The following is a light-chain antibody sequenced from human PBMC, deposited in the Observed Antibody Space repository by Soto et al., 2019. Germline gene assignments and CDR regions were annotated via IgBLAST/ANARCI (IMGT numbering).Light chain of an antibody. J-gene: IGKJ4*01. CDR3: QQYNSYPLT. CDR2: KAS. CDR1: QSISIW. V-gene: IGKV1-5*03. Sequence: DIQMTQSPSTLSASVGDRVTITCRASQSISIWSAWYQQKPGKAPKLLIYKASSLESGVPSRFSGSGSGTEFTLTISNLQPDDLATYYCQQYNSYPLTFGGGAKVEI.